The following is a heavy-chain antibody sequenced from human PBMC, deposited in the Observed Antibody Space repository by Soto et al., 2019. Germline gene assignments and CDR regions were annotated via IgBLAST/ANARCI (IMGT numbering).Heavy chain of an antibody. J-gene: IGHJ6*03. Sequence: PGESLKISCKGSGYSFTSYWIGWVRQMPGKGLEWMGIIYPGDSDTRYSPSFQGQVTISADKSISTAYLQWSSLKASDTAMYYCARWDGSGSYYSFGPFFFPSYYMDVWGKGTTVTVSS. CDR1: GYSFTSYW. CDR2: IYPGDSDT. CDR3: ARWDGSGSYYSFGPFFFPSYYMDV. D-gene: IGHD3-10*01. V-gene: IGHV5-51*01.